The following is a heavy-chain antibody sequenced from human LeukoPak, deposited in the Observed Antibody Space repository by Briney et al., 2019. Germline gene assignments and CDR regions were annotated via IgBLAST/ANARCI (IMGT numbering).Heavy chain of an antibody. Sequence: GGSLRLPCSVSGFTFSTYVMHWVRQAPGRGLEYVSAISSNGDNTYYADSVKGRFTISRDNSKNTLYLQMSSLRADDTAVYYCVRGTGYWGQGTLVTVSS. CDR2: ISSNGDNT. CDR1: GFTFSTYV. V-gene: IGHV3-64D*06. CDR3: VRGTGY. J-gene: IGHJ4*02.